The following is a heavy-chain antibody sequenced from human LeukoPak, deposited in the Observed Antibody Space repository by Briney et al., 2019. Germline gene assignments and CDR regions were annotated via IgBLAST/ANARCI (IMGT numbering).Heavy chain of an antibody. CDR1: GGSISSGDYY. CDR2: IYYSGST. V-gene: IGHV4-30-4*08. J-gene: IGHJ4*02. CDR3: ARAGSTSCLDY. D-gene: IGHD2-2*01. Sequence: SETLSLTCTVSGGSISSGDYYWSWIRQPPGKGLEWIGYIYYSGSTYYNPSLKSRVTISVDTSKNQFSLKLSSVTAADTAVYYCARAGSTSCLDYWGQGTLVTVSS.